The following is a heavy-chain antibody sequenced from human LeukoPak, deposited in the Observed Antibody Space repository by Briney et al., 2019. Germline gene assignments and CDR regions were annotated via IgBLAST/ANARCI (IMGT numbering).Heavy chain of an antibody. D-gene: IGHD3-22*01. CDR2: ISAYNGNT. CDR3: ARAAYYYDVNY. Sequence: ASVKVSCTASGYTFTSYGISWVRQAPGQGLEWMGWISAYNGNTNYAQKLQGRVTMTTDTSTNTAYMELRSLRSDDAAVYYCARAAYYYDVNYWGQGTLVTVSS. J-gene: IGHJ4*02. V-gene: IGHV1-18*01. CDR1: GYTFTSYG.